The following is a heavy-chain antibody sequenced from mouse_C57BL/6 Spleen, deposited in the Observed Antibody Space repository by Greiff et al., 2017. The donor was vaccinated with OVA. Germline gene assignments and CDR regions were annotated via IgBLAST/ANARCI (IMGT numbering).Heavy chain of an antibody. Sequence: EVKLVESGGGLVQPGGSMKLSCVASGFTFSNYWMNWVRQSPEKGLEWVAQIRLKSDNYATHYAESVKGRFTISRDESTSSVYLQMNSLRAEDTGIYYCTDYYDYVCYSMDYWGQGTSVTVSS. CDR1: GFTFSNYW. D-gene: IGHD2-4*01. CDR2: IRLKSDNYAT. J-gene: IGHJ4*01. V-gene: IGHV6-3*01. CDR3: TDYYDYVCYSMDY.